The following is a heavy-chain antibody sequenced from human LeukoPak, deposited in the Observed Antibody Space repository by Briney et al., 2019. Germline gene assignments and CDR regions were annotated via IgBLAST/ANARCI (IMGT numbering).Heavy chain of an antibody. J-gene: IGHJ4*02. Sequence: GESLKISCKGSGFTFTSYWIGWVRQMPGKGLEWMGIIYPGDSDTTYSPSFQGQVTISADKSISTAYLQWSSLKASDTAMYYCARWAYYDSSGYSDYWGQGTLVTVSS. CDR2: IYPGDSDT. CDR3: ARWAYYDSSGYSDY. CDR1: GFTFTSYW. D-gene: IGHD3-22*01. V-gene: IGHV5-51*01.